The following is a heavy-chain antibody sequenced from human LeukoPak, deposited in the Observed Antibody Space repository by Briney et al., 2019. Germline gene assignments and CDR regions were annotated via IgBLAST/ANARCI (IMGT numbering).Heavy chain of an antibody. V-gene: IGHV3-30-3*01. CDR2: ISYDGSNK. CDR1: GFSFSSYA. D-gene: IGHD6-6*01. J-gene: IGHJ5*02. CDR3: TTSPGSSSP. Sequence: GGSLRLSCAASGFSFSSYAMHWVRQAPGKGLEWVAVISYDGSNKYYADSVKGRFTISRDNSKNTLYLQMNSLRAEDTAVHYCTTSPGSSSPWGQGTLVTVSS.